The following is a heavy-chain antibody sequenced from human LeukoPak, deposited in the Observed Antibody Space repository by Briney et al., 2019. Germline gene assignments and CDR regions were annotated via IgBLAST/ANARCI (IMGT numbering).Heavy chain of an antibody. D-gene: IGHD4-23*01. CDR2: IKEDGGET. J-gene: IGHJ4*02. CDR3: ARAGGGYFDY. Sequence: GGSLRLSCAVSGFTFSSYWMSWVRQAPGMGLELVANIKEDGGETYYVDSVKGRFTISRDNARNSVYLQMNRLRAGDTAVYYCARAGGGYFDYWGQGVLVTVSS. V-gene: IGHV3-7*03. CDR1: GFTFSSYW.